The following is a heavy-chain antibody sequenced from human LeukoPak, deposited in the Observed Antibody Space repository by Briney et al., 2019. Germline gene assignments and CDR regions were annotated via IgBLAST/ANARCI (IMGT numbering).Heavy chain of an antibody. CDR1: GGSISSYY. Sequence: KPSHSLSLTCTVSGGSISSYYWSWISQPPGEGLEWIGYISYSGSTNYNPSLKSRVTISVDTSKNQFSLKLSSVTAADTAVYYCARDKVVPAAIYYYYYMDVWGKGTTVTVSS. V-gene: IGHV4-59*01. CDR3: ARDKVVPAAIYYYYYMDV. D-gene: IGHD2-2*01. J-gene: IGHJ6*03. CDR2: ISYSGST.